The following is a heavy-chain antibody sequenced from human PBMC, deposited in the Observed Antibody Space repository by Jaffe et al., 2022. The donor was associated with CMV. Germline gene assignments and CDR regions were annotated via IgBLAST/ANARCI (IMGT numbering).Heavy chain of an antibody. Sequence: EVQLVESGGGLVQPGGSLRLSCAASGFTVSSNYMSWVRQAPGKGLEWVSVIYSGGSTYYADSVKGRFTISRDNSKNTLYLQMNSLRAEDTAVYYCARDSDDSSGYYSNYYYYMDVWGKGTTVTVSS. CDR1: GFTVSSNY. V-gene: IGHV3-66*01. CDR3: ARDSDDSSGYYSNYYYYMDV. D-gene: IGHD3-22*01. J-gene: IGHJ6*03. CDR2: IYSGGST.